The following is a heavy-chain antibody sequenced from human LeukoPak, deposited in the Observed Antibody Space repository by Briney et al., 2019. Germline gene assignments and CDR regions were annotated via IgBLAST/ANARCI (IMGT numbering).Heavy chain of an antibody. CDR2: ISWNSGTI. CDR1: GFIFGDYA. J-gene: IGHJ4*02. CDR3: AKRFGSGSYPLDY. D-gene: IGHD3-10*01. Sequence: PGRSLRLSCATSGFIFGDYAMHWVRQAPGKGLEWVSGISWNSGTIAYADSVKGRFTISRDNAKNSLYLQMNSLRAEDMALYYCAKRFGSGSYPLDYWGQGTLVTVSS. V-gene: IGHV3-9*03.